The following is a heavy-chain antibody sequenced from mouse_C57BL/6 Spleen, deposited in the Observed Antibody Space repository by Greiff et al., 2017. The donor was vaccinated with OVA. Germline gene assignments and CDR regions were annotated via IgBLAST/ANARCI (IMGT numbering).Heavy chain of an antibody. CDR3: ARMDDGLDY. Sequence: EVHLVESGGGLVKPGGSLKLSCAASGFTFSDYGMHWVRQAPEKGLEWVAYISSGSSTIYYADTVQGRFTISRDNAKNTLFLQMTSLRSEDTAMYYCARMDDGLDYWGQGTTLTVSS. CDR2: ISSGSSTI. D-gene: IGHD2-3*01. CDR1: GFTFSDYG. J-gene: IGHJ2*01. V-gene: IGHV5-17*01.